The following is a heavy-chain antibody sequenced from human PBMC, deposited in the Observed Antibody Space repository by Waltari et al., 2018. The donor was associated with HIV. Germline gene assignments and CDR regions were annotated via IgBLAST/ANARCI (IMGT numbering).Heavy chain of an antibody. J-gene: IGHJ6*02. D-gene: IGHD3-3*01. V-gene: IGHV3-7*01. Sequence: GDLVQSERDLVPPGACLSAPLARAAFTFCACLWHPVLQAPGEGLEWVANIKEDGIEKDYADSVKGRITISRHNAQNSVYLEMSSLRVEDTGVYYCARGIVLSRVVTVPLAMDVWGQGTTVTVSS. CDR3: ARGIVLSRVVTVPLAMDV. CDR2: IKEDGIEK. CDR1: AFTFCACL.